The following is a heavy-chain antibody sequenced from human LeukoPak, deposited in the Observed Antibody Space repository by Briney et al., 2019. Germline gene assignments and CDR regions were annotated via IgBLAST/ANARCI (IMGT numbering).Heavy chain of an antibody. CDR1: GGSISSYY. J-gene: IGHJ5*02. CDR2: IYYSGST. V-gene: IGHV4-59*01. D-gene: IGHD3-10*01. CDR3: ARGVYGSGSYSRFDP. Sequence: SETLSLTCTVSGGSISSYYWSWIRQPPGKGLEWIGYIYYSGSTNYNPSLKSRVTISVDTSKNQFSLKLSSVTAAHTAVYYCARGVYGSGSYSRFDPWGQGTLVTVSS.